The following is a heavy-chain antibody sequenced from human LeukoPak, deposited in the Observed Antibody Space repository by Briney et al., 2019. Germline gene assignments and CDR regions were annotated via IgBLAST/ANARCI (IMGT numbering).Heavy chain of an antibody. Sequence: SGTLSLTCAVSGGSISSSNWWSWVRQPPGKGLEWIGEIYHSGSTNYNPSLKSRVTISVDKSKNQFSLKLSSVTAADTAVYYCARRVVAATGGWFDPWGQGTLVTVSS. CDR1: GGSISSSNW. D-gene: IGHD2-15*01. CDR3: ARRVVAATGGWFDP. CDR2: IYHSGST. J-gene: IGHJ5*02. V-gene: IGHV4-4*02.